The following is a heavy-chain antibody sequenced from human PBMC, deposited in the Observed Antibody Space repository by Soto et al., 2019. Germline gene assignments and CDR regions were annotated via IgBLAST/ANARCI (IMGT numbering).Heavy chain of an antibody. CDR1: GYTFTGYY. V-gene: IGHV1-2*02. Sequence: ASVKVSCKASGYTFTGYYMHWVRQAPGQGLEWMGWMNPNSGGTNYAQKFQGRVTMTRDTSISTAYMELSRLRSDDTAVYYCARGRRSRLVYYGSGSYGFWGQGTLVTVSS. D-gene: IGHD3-10*01. CDR3: ARGRRSRLVYYGSGSYGF. CDR2: MNPNSGGT. J-gene: IGHJ4*02.